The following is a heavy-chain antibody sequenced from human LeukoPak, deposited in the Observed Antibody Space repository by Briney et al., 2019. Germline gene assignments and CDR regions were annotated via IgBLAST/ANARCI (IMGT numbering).Heavy chain of an antibody. V-gene: IGHV4-59*01. CDR2: VFYTGRT. CDR1: GDSMNEYY. D-gene: IGHD3-3*01. CDR3: ARYGYYAYDY. J-gene: IGHJ4*02. Sequence: SETLSLTCTVSGDSMNEYYWSWVRQPPGKGLELIGYVFYTGRTNYRPSLKNRVTISLDTSKNQCSLRLSSVTAADTAVYYCARYGYYAYDYWGQGNLVTVSS.